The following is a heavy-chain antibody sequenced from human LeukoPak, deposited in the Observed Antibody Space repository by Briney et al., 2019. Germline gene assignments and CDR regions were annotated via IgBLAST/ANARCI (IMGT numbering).Heavy chain of an antibody. Sequence: LRLSCAASGFTLSSYWMNWVRQHPGKGLEWIGYIYYSGSTYYNPSLKSRVTISVDTSKNQFSLKLSSVTAADTAVYYCARDSMHSGYGYYYYGMDVWGQGTTVTVSS. V-gene: IGHV4-31*02. CDR3: ARDSMHSGYGYYYYGMDV. CDR1: GFTLSSYW. D-gene: IGHD3-22*01. J-gene: IGHJ6*02. CDR2: IYYSGST.